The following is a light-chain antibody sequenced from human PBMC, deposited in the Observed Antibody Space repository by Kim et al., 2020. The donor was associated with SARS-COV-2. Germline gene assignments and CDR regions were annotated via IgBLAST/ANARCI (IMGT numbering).Light chain of an antibody. Sequence: SPGHTAPLSCRARQSVSSSYLAWYQPKPAQAPRLLIYGASSRATGIPDRCSGSGSGTDFTLTISRLEPEDFAVYYCQQYGSSPWTFGQGTNVDIK. V-gene: IGKV3-20*01. CDR1: QSVSSSY. CDR3: QQYGSSPWT. CDR2: GAS. J-gene: IGKJ1*01.